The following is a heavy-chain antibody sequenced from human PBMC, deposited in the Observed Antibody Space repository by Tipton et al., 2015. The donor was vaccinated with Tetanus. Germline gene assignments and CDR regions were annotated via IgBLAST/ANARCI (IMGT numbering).Heavy chain of an antibody. Sequence: SLRLSCAASGFTFSSYDMHWVRQATGKGLEWVSAIGTAGDTYYPGSVKGRFTISRENAKNSLYLQMNSLRAGDTAVYYCARGGKGAAASHDYYYYAMDVWGQGTTVTVSS. J-gene: IGHJ6*02. CDR3: ARGGKGAAASHDYYYYAMDV. CDR2: IGTAGDT. D-gene: IGHD2-2*01. CDR1: GFTFSSYD. V-gene: IGHV3-13*01.